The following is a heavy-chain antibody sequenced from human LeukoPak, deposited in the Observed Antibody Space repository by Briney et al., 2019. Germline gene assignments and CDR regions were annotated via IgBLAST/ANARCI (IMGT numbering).Heavy chain of an antibody. J-gene: IGHJ5*02. CDR1: GGSISSGSYY. CDR2: INHSGRN. V-gene: IGHV4-39*07. CDR3: AGRATFIAAAGRLRGDWFDP. Sequence: SETLSLTCTVSGGSISSGSYYWTWIRQPPGKGLEWIGEINHSGRNNYNPSLKSRVTISVDTSKNQFSLKLSSVTAADTAVYYCAGRATFIAAAGRLRGDWFDPWGQGTLVTVSS. D-gene: IGHD6-13*01.